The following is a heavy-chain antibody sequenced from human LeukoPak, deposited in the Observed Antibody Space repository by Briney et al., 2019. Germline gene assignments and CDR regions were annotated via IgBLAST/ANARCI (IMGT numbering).Heavy chain of an antibody. Sequence: SETLSLTCTVSGGSISSYYWSWIRQPPGKGLECIGYIHYSGSTNYNPSLKSRVTISKDTSKNQFSLKLNSVTAADTALHYCARLVGSSWLAFDIWGQGTMVTVSS. CDR1: GGSISSYY. D-gene: IGHD6-13*01. CDR3: ARLVGSSWLAFDI. V-gene: IGHV4-59*01. CDR2: IHYSGST. J-gene: IGHJ3*02.